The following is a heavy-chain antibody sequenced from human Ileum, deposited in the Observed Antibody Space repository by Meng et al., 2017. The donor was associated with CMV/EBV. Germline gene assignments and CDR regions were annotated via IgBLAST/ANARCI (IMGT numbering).Heavy chain of an antibody. V-gene: IGHV4-30-4*08. Sequence: VRPLHSGARLVKPAHTLSLXCTVSGASISXXDYYWSWYIQPPGKGLEWIGYIFFSGNTYYNPSLNNRVIISIDTPRNQFSLKVDSVTAADTAVYYCARFRIAALGNLFDPWGHGTLVTVSS. D-gene: IGHD6-13*01. CDR2: IFFSGNT. CDR1: GASISXXDYY. CDR3: ARFRIAALGNLFDP. J-gene: IGHJ5*02.